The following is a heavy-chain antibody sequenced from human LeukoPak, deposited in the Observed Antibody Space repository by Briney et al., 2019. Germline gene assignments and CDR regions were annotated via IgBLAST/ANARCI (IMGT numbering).Heavy chain of an antibody. CDR1: GYTFTSYY. V-gene: IGHV1-46*01. Sequence: ASVKVSCKASGYTFTSYYMHWVRQAPGQGREWMGIINPSGGSTSYAQKFQGRVTMTRDMSTSTVYMELSSLRSEDTAVYYCAREGRYNWNYGEFFFWGQGTLVTVSS. CDR2: INPSGGST. D-gene: IGHD1-7*01. CDR3: AREGRYNWNYGEFFF. J-gene: IGHJ4*02.